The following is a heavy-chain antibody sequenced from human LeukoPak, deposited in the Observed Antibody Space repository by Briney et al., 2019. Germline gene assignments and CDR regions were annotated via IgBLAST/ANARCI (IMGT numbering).Heavy chain of an antibody. V-gene: IGHV3-33*08. CDR3: ATGYCTSTTCYRSRFDY. J-gene: IGHJ4*02. Sequence: GGSLRHSCAASGFTFSSYGMHWVRQAPGKGLEWVAVIWYDGSNKYYADSVKGRFTISRDNSKNTLYLQMNSLRAEDTAVFYCATGYCTSTTCYRSRFDYWGQGTLVTVSS. CDR1: GFTFSSYG. D-gene: IGHD2-2*01. CDR2: IWYDGSNK.